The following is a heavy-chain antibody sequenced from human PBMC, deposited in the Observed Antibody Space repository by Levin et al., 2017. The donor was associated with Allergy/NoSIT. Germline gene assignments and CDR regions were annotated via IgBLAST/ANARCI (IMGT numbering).Heavy chain of an antibody. V-gene: IGHV3-7*01. Sequence: GGSLRLSCAASGFTFSNYWMNWVRQAPGKGLECVANIKQDGSDKYYVDSVKGRFTISRDNARNSLYLQMDSLRAEDTAVYYCASGSSTYYSGRLLDYWGQGTLVTVSS. D-gene: IGHD3-10*01. CDR1: GFTFSNYW. CDR2: IKQDGSDK. CDR3: ASGSSTYYSGRLLDY. J-gene: IGHJ4*02.